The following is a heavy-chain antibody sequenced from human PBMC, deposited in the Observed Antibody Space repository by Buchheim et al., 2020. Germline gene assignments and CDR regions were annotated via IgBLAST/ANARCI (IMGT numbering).Heavy chain of an antibody. CDR3: AREAIAVAGTGGSYYGMDV. V-gene: IGHV1-2*04. D-gene: IGHD6-19*01. J-gene: IGHJ6*02. CDR2: INPNSGGT. CDR1: GYTFTGYY. Sequence: QVQLVQSGAEVKKPGASVKVSCKASGYTFTGYYMHWVRQAPGQGLEWMGWINPNSGGTNYAQKFQGWVTMTRATSISTAYMELSRLRSDDTAVYYCAREAIAVAGTGGSYYGMDVWGQGTT.